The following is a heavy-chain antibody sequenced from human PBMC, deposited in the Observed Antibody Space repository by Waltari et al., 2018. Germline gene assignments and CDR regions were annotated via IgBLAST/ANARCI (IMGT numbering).Heavy chain of an antibody. Sequence: QVQLVQSGAEVKKPGSSVKVSCKASGGTFSSYAISWVRQAPGQGLEWMGGFIPIFGTANSAQKFQGRVTITTDESTSTAYMELSSLRSEDTAVYYCAIHRADMVQAHGMDVWGQGTTVTVSS. CDR1: GGTFSSYA. J-gene: IGHJ6*02. V-gene: IGHV1-69*05. CDR3: AIHRADMVQAHGMDV. CDR2: FIPIFGTA. D-gene: IGHD3-10*01.